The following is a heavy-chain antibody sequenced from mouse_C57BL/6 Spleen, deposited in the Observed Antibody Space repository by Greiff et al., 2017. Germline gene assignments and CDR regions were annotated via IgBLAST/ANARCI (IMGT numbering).Heavy chain of an antibody. CDR2: IHPYSGST. CDR3: ANEGNDYFAY. Sequence: QVQLKQSGAELVKPGASVKLSCKASGYTFTSYWMHWVKQRPGQGLEWIGMIHPYSGSTNYNEKFKSKATLTVDKSSSTAYMQLSSLTSEDSAVYYCANEGNDYFAYWGQGTLVTVSA. V-gene: IGHV1-64*01. CDR1: GYTFTSYW. D-gene: IGHD2-4*01. J-gene: IGHJ3*01.